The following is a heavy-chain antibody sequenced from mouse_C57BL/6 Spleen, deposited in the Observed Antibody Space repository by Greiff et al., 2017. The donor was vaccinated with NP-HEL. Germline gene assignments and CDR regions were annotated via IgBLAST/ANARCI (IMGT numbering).Heavy chain of an antibody. Sequence: EVKVEESGGGLVKPGGSLKLSCAASGFTFSDYGMHWVRQAPEKGLEWVAYISSGSSTIYYADTVKGRFTISRDNAKNTLFLQMTSLRSEDTAMYYSARSLLTGTFYYAMDYWGQGTSVTVSS. CDR1: GFTFSDYG. V-gene: IGHV5-17*01. CDR3: ARSLLTGTFYYAMDY. J-gene: IGHJ4*01. D-gene: IGHD4-1*01. CDR2: ISSGSSTI.